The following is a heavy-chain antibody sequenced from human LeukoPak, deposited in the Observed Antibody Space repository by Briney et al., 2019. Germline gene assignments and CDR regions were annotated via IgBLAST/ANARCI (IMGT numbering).Heavy chain of an antibody. CDR1: GYTFTSYD. D-gene: IGHD5-18*01. J-gene: IGHJ3*02. V-gene: IGHV1-8*01. Sequence: EASVKVSCKASGYTFTSYDINWVRQATGQGLKWMGWMNPNSGNTGYAQKFQGRVTMTRNTSISTAYMELSSLRSEDTAVYYCARGQWIQLWLRLGHDAFDIWGQGTMVTVSS. CDR2: MNPNSGNT. CDR3: ARGQWIQLWLRLGHDAFDI.